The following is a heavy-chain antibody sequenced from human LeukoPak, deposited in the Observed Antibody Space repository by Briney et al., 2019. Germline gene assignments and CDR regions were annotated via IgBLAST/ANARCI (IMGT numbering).Heavy chain of an antibody. J-gene: IGHJ4*02. CDR1: GYTFTNYG. V-gene: IGHV1-18*01. Sequence: GASVKVSCKGSGYTFTNYGVTWVRQAPGQGLEWMGWISAYNGNTKYAQNLQGRVTMTTETSTSTAYMELTSLRSDDTAVYYCARGCSGGSCYLALNYLDYWGQGTLVTVSS. D-gene: IGHD2-15*01. CDR3: ARGCSGGSCYLALNYLDY. CDR2: ISAYNGNT.